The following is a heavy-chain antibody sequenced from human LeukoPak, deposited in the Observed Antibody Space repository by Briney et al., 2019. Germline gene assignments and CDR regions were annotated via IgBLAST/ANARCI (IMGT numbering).Heavy chain of an antibody. D-gene: IGHD5-24*01. J-gene: IGHJ4*02. CDR2: ISSSSSYI. CDR1: GLTFSSYS. Sequence: GGSLRLSCAASGLTFSSYSMNWVRQAPGKGLEWVSSISSSSSYIYYADSVKGRFTISRDNAKNSLYLQTNSLRAEDTAVYYCARRGPGRDGYNIDWGQGTLVTVSS. CDR3: ARRGPGRDGYNID. V-gene: IGHV3-21*01.